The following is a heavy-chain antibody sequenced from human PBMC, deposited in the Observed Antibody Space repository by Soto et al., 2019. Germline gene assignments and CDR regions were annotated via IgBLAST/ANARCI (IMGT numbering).Heavy chain of an antibody. CDR1: GFTFSTYW. V-gene: IGHV3-74*01. Sequence: EVQLVESGGGLVQPGGSLRLSCAASGFTFSTYWLHWVRQTPGKGLVCVSCINSDGSSTNYADSVKGRFTIFRDNAKNTLYLQMNSLRAEDTAVYYCARVDGDYTMDVWGQGTTVTVSS. CDR2: INSDGSST. D-gene: IGHD4-17*01. CDR3: ARVDGDYTMDV. J-gene: IGHJ6*02.